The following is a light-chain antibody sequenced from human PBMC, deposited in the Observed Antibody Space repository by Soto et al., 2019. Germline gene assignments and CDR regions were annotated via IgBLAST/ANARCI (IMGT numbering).Light chain of an antibody. CDR1: SSDVGAYNY. J-gene: IGLJ2*01. CDR2: EVS. CDR3: SSYTTASTLV. Sequence: QSALTQPASVSGSPGQSITISCTGTSSDVGAYNYVAWYQQHPGKAPKVMIYEVSYRPPWVSNRFSGSKSGNTASLTISGRQAEGEADYFCSSYTTASTLVFGGGTKVTVL. V-gene: IGLV2-14*01.